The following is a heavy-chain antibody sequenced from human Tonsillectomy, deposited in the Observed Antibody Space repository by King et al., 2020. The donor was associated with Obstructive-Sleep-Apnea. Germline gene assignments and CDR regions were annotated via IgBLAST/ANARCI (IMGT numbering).Heavy chain of an antibody. D-gene: IGHD3-22*01. J-gene: IGHJ5*02. Sequence: VQLVESGGGLVKPGGSLRLSCAASGFTFSDYYMSWIRQAPGKGLEWVSYISSSSSYTNYADSVKGRLTISRDNAKNSLYLQMNSLRAEDTAVYYCARSLDYYDSSGYYPNWFDPWGQGTLVTVSS. CDR1: GFTFSDYY. CDR2: ISSSSSYT. V-gene: IGHV3-11*06. CDR3: ARSLDYYDSSGYYPNWFDP.